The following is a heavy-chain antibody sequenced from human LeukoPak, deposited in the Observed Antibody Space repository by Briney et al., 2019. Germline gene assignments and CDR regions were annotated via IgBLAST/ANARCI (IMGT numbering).Heavy chain of an antibody. CDR1: GFTFSSYS. J-gene: IGHJ3*02. CDR2: ISSSSSYI. D-gene: IGHD3-22*01. V-gene: IGHV3-21*01. Sequence: GGSLRLSCAASGFTFSSYSMNWVRQAPGKGLEWVSSISSSSSYIYYADSVKGRFTISRDNAKNSLYLRMNSLRAEDTAVYYCARGGGFYYYDSSGPDAFDIWGQGTMVTVSS. CDR3: ARGGGFYYYDSSGPDAFDI.